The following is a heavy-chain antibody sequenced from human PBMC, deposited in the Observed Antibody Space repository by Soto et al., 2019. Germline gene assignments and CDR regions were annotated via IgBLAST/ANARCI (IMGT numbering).Heavy chain of an antibody. J-gene: IGHJ4*02. CDR2: INHSGST. Sequence: QVQLQEWGAGLLKPSETLSLTCAVYGGSFSCYYWSWIRQPPGKGLEWIGEINHSGSTNYNPYLKSRVYTSVDTSKNQFSMKLSSVTAADTAVYYCARGLVGYNWNEFDYWGQGTLVNVSS. CDR1: GGSFSCYY. CDR3: ARGLVGYNWNEFDY. D-gene: IGHD1-1*01. V-gene: IGHV4-34*01.